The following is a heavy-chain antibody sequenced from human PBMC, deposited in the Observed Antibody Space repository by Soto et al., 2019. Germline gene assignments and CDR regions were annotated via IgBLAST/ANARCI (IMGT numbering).Heavy chain of an antibody. CDR2: IIPIFGTA. CDR1: GGTFSSYA. D-gene: IGHD5-12*01. J-gene: IGHJ6*02. CDR3: AKGGYSGYDVQGYYYYYGMDV. Sequence: QVQLVQSGAEVKKPGSSVKVSCKASGGTFSSYAISWVRQAPGQGLEWMGGIIPIFGTANYAQKFQGRVTITADESTSTAYMELSSLRSEDTALYYCAKGGYSGYDVQGYYYYYGMDVWGQGTTVTVSS. V-gene: IGHV1-69*01.